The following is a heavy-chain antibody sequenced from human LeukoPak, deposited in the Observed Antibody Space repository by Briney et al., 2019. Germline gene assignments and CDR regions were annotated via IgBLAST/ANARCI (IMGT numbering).Heavy chain of an antibody. D-gene: IGHD6-25*01. CDR2: ISGSGGST. CDR3: AKVFSAPYFDY. Sequence: GGSLRLSCAASGFTFSSYAMSWVRQAPGKGPEWVSAISGSGGSTYYADSVKGRFTISRDNSKNTLYLQMNSLRAEDTAVYYRAKVFSAPYFDYWGQGTLVTVSS. J-gene: IGHJ4*02. CDR1: GFTFSSYA. V-gene: IGHV3-23*01.